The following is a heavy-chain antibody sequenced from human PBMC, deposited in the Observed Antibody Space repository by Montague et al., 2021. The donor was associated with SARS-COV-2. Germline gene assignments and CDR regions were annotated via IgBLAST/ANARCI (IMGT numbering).Heavy chain of an antibody. V-gene: IGHV2-5*02. D-gene: IGHD4-17*01. Sequence: PALVKPTQTLTLTCTFSGFSLSTSGVGVGWIRQPPGKALEWLALIYWDDDKRYSPSLKRRLTITKDTSKNQVVLTMTNMDPVDAATYHCAHSYGDHLFDYWGQGTLVTVSS. CDR1: GFSLSTSGVG. CDR3: AHSYGDHLFDY. J-gene: IGHJ4*02. CDR2: IYWDDDK.